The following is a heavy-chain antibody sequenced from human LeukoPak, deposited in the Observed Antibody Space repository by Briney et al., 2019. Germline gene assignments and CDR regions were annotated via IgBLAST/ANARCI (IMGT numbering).Heavy chain of an antibody. CDR1: GFTFSNYG. CDR3: AKDRTSGDFGGDDY. CDR2: IRSDGSNK. D-gene: IGHD2-21*01. V-gene: IGHV3-30*02. J-gene: IGHJ4*02. Sequence: PGGSLGLSCAASGFTFSNYGMHWVRQAPGKGLEWVAFIRSDGSNKYYADSVKGRFTISRDNSKNTLYLQMSSLRAEDTAVYYCAKDRTSGDFGGDDYWGQGTLITVSS.